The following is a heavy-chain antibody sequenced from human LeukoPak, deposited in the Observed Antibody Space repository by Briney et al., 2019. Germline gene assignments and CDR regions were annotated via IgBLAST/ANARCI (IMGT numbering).Heavy chain of an antibody. CDR2: IHYSGST. CDR1: GGSISSYN. CDR3: ARLEVGELCTLYAFDI. D-gene: IGHD3-16*01. Sequence: SETLSLTCTVSGGSISSYNRSWIRQPPGKELEWIGYIHYSGSTNYNPSFKSRVTMSVDTSKNQACLKLTSVTAADTAVYYCARLEVGELCTLYAFDIGGRGTMVTVSS. J-gene: IGHJ3*02. V-gene: IGHV4-59*01.